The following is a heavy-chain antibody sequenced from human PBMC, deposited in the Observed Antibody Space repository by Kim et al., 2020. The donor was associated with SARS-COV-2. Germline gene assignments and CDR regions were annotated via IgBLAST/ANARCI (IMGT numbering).Heavy chain of an antibody. V-gene: IGHV4-39*01. D-gene: IGHD3-16*01. CDR3: ARHRWGSGSDNWFDP. Sequence: PSLKSRVTISVDTSKNQFSLRLSSVTAADTAVYYCARHRWGSGSDNWFDPWGQGTLVTVSS. J-gene: IGHJ5*02.